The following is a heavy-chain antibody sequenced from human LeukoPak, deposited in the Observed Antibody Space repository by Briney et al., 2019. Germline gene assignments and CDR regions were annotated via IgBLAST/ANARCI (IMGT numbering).Heavy chain of an antibody. CDR1: GYSFTNYW. CDR2: IYPGDSEA. Sequence: GESLTISCKASGYSFTNYWIAWVRQTPGTGLEWMGTIYPGDSEARYSPSFQGQVTLSVDRSITTAYLQWPSLKASDTAIYYCTRPYSTGIRDAYDMWGQGTMVIVSS. CDR3: TRPYSTGIRDAYDM. D-gene: IGHD2-8*02. V-gene: IGHV5-51*01. J-gene: IGHJ3*02.